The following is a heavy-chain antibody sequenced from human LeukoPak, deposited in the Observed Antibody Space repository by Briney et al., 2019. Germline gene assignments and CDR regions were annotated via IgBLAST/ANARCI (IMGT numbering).Heavy chain of an antibody. D-gene: IGHD3-3*01. CDR2: IRSKAYGGTT. V-gene: IGHV3-49*04. CDR1: GFTFGDYA. CDR3: TRSYYDFWSGRSPNWFDP. J-gene: IGHJ5*02. Sequence: GGSLRLSCTASGFTFGDYAMSWVRQAPGKGLEWVGFIRSKAYGGTTEYAASVKGRFTISRDDSKSIAYLQMNSPKTEDTAVYYCTRSYYDFWSGRSPNWFDPWGQGTLVTVSS.